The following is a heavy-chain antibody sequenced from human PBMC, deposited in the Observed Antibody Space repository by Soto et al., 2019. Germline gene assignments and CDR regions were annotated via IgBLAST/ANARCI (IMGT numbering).Heavy chain of an antibody. D-gene: IGHD6-6*01. Sequence: SETLSLTCAVYGGSFSGYYWSWIRQPPGKGLEWIGEINHSGSTNYNPSLKSRVTISVDTSKNQFSLKLSSVTAADTAVYYCARVQEYSSSSGDYWGPGTLVTVSS. CDR3: ARVQEYSSSSGDY. J-gene: IGHJ4*02. CDR2: INHSGST. CDR1: GGSFSGYY. V-gene: IGHV4-34*01.